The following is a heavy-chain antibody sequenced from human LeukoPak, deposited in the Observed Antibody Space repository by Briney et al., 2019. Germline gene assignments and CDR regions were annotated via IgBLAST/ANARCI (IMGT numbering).Heavy chain of an antibody. CDR3: AILATNGGYDY. CDR1: GGSFSSGGYY. D-gene: IGHD1-14*01. J-gene: IGHJ4*02. V-gene: IGHV4-31*11. CDR2: IYYSGST. Sequence: KPSETLSLTCAVYGGSFSSGGYYWSWIRQHPGKGLEWIGYIYYSGSTYYNPSLKSRVTISVDTSKNQFSLRLSSVTAADTAVYYCAILATNGGYDYWGQGTLVTVSS.